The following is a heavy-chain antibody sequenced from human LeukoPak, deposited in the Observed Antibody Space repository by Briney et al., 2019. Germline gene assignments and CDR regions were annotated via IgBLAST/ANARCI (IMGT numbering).Heavy chain of an antibody. CDR2: ISYDGSNK. CDR1: GFTFSSYG. Sequence: PGGSLRLSCAASGFTFSSYGMHWVRQAPGKGLEWVAVISYDGSNKYYADSVKGRFTISRDNSKNTLYLQMNSLRAEDTAVYYCAKDRRGQKQWLVSYYFDYWGQGTLVTVSS. D-gene: IGHD6-19*01. CDR3: AKDRRGQKQWLVSYYFDY. V-gene: IGHV3-30*18. J-gene: IGHJ4*02.